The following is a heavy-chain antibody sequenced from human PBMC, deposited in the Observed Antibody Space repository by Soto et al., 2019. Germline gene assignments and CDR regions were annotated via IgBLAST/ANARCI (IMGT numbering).Heavy chain of an antibody. CDR1: GDSASSNSAA. J-gene: IGHJ6*02. CDR3: ARVKARYCSGGSCYSSLYYYGMDV. Sequence: PSQTLSLTCAISGDSASSNSAAWNWIRQSPSRGLEWLGRTYYRSKWYNDYAVSVKSRITINPDTSKNQFSLQLNSVTPEDTAVYYCARVKARYCSGGSCYSSLYYYGMDVWGQGTTVTVSS. D-gene: IGHD2-15*01. V-gene: IGHV6-1*01. CDR2: TYYRSKWYN.